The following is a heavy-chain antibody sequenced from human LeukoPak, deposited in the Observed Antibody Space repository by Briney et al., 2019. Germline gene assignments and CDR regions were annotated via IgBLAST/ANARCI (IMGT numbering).Heavy chain of an antibody. CDR1: GFTFSDYY. CDR3: ARVIAVAGTDWFDP. Sequence: GGSLRLSCAASGFTFSDYYMTWIRQAPGKGLEWISHISSSGSTIHYADSVKGRFTISRDNAKNSLYLQMNSLRAEDTAVYYCARVIAVAGTDWFDPWGQGTLVTDSS. D-gene: IGHD6-19*01. J-gene: IGHJ5*02. V-gene: IGHV3-11*01. CDR2: ISSSGSTI.